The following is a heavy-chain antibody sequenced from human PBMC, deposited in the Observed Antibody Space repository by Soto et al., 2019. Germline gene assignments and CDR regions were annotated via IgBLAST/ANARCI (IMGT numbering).Heavy chain of an antibody. CDR1: GYTFTSYY. CDR2: INPSGGST. D-gene: IGHD2-2*01. CDR3: ARESLGYCSSTSCYRGDVFDY. Sequence: QVQLVQSGAEVKKPGASVKVSCKASGYTFTSYYMRWVRQAPGQGLEWMGIINPSGGSTSYAQKFQGRVTMTRDTSTSTVYMELSSLRSEDTAVYYCARESLGYCSSTSCYRGDVFDYWGQGTLVTVSS. V-gene: IGHV1-46*03. J-gene: IGHJ4*02.